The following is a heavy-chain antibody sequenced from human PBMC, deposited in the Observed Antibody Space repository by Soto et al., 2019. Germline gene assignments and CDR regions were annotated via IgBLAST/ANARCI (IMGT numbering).Heavy chain of an antibody. J-gene: IGHJ4*02. CDR2: IYTDGGGT. CDR3: ATLNSFGSDY. Sequence: GGSLRLSCAASGFTFSNYWMHWVRQAPGKGLVWASCIYTDGGGTTYADSVKGRFTVSRDNAKSTLYLQMNSLRAEDTAVYYCATLNSFGSDYWGRGTLVTVSS. V-gene: IGHV3-74*01. D-gene: IGHD5-18*01. CDR1: GFTFSNYW.